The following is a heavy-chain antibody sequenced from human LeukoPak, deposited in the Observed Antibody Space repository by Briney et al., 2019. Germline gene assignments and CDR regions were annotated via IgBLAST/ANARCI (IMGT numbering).Heavy chain of an antibody. Sequence: SETLSLTCTVSGGSISSGSYYWGWIRQPPGKGLEWIGSIYHSGSTYYNPSLKSRVTISVDTSKNQFSLKLSSVTAADTAVYYCARDMGATTDNWFDPWGQGTLVTVSS. CDR2: IYHSGST. J-gene: IGHJ5*02. CDR1: GGSISSGSYY. D-gene: IGHD1-26*01. CDR3: ARDMGATTDNWFDP. V-gene: IGHV4-39*07.